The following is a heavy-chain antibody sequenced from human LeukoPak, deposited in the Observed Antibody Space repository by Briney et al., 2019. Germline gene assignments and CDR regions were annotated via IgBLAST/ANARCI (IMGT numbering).Heavy chain of an antibody. CDR1: GYTFTSYD. D-gene: IGHD6-19*01. J-gene: IGHJ4*02. CDR3: ARGSKGGSSGWYLNPFDY. V-gene: IGHV1-8*01. CDR2: MNPNSGNT. Sequence: ASVKVSCKASGYTFTSYDINWVRQATGQGLEWMGWMNPNSGNTGCAQKFQGRVTMTRNTSISTAYMELSSLRSEDTAVYYCARGSKGGSSGWYLNPFDYWGQGTLVTASS.